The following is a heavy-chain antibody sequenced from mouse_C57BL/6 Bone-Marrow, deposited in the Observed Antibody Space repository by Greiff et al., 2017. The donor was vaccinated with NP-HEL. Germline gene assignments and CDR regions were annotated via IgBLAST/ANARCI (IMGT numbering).Heavy chain of an antibody. CDR3: VRFNWAYYAMDY. Sequence: VQRVESGPGLVAPSQSLSITCTVSGFSLTSYDISWIRQPPGKGLEWLGVIWTGGGTNYNSAFMSRLSISKDNSKSQVFLKMNSLQTDDTAIYYCVRFNWAYYAMDYWGQGTSVTVSS. CDR2: IWTGGGT. J-gene: IGHJ4*01. V-gene: IGHV2-9-2*01. D-gene: IGHD4-1*02. CDR1: GFSLTSYD.